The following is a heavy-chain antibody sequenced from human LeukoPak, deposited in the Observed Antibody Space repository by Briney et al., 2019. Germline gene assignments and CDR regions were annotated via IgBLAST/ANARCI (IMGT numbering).Heavy chain of an antibody. J-gene: IGHJ4*02. CDR2: IIGSGGST. D-gene: IGHD1-26*01. CDR3: AKAQYSGSYPYFDY. Sequence: PGGSLRLSCAASGFTFSYYAMSWVRQAPGKGLEWVSAIIGSGGSTNYADSVKGRFTISRDNSKNSLYLQMNSPRAEDTAVYYCAKAQYSGSYPYFDYWGQGTLVTVSS. CDR1: GFTFSYYA. V-gene: IGHV3-23*01.